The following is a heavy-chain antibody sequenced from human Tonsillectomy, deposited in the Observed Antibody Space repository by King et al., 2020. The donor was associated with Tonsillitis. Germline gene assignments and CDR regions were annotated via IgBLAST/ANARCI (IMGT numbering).Heavy chain of an antibody. D-gene: IGHD2-21*02. CDR3: AREGAAYCGGDCYSGSDAFDI. V-gene: IGHV4-34*01. Sequence: VQLPQWGAGLLKPSETLSLTCAVYGGSFSNYYWSWIRQPPGKGLEWIGEINHSGSTNYNPSLKSRVTISVDTSKNQLSLKLSSVTAADTAVYYCAREGAAYCGGDCYSGSDAFDIWGQGTMVTVSS. J-gene: IGHJ3*02. CDR2: INHSGST. CDR1: GGSFSNYY.